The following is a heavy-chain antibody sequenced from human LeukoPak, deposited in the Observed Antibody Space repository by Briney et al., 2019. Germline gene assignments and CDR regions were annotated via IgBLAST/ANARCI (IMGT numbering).Heavy chain of an antibody. V-gene: IGHV3-48*01. Sequence: GGSLRLSCAASGFIFSDYNMNWVRQAPGQGLEWVSYISSSSSTIYYADSVKGRFTISRDNAKNSLYLQMNSLRAEDTAEYFCARHPMTTVTFFDYWGQGTLVTVSS. CDR3: ARHPMTTVTFFDY. CDR1: GFIFSDYN. CDR2: ISSSSSTI. D-gene: IGHD4-17*01. J-gene: IGHJ4*02.